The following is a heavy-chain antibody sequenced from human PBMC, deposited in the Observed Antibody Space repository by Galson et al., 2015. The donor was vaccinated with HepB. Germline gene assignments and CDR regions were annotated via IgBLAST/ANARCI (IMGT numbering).Heavy chain of an antibody. Sequence: SLRLSCAASGFTFSSYWMHWVRQAPGKGLVWVSRINSDGSSTSYADSVKGRFTISRDNAKNTLYLQMNSLRAEDTAVYYCARLGRIAARPFDYWGQGTLVTVSS. J-gene: IGHJ4*02. V-gene: IGHV3-74*01. CDR1: GFTFSSYW. CDR3: ARLGRIAARPFDY. CDR2: INSDGSST. D-gene: IGHD6-6*01.